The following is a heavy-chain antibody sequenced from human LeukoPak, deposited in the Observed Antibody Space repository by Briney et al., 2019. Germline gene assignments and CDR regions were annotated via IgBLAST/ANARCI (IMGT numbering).Heavy chain of an antibody. V-gene: IGHV3-21*01. D-gene: IGHD3-3*01. Sequence: GGSLRLSCAASGFTFNSFSMNWVRQAPGKGLEWVASIGRSSTDIYYADSVKGRFTISRDNAKNSLYLQMNSLRAEDTAVYYCARDDFGWMEWLLDYWGQGTLVTVSS. CDR1: GFTFNSFS. J-gene: IGHJ4*02. CDR2: IGRSSTDI. CDR3: ARDDFGWMEWLLDY.